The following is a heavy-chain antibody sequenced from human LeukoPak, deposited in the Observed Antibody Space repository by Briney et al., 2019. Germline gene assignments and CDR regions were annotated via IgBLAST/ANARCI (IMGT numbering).Heavy chain of an antibody. J-gene: IGHJ4*02. D-gene: IGHD3-22*01. V-gene: IGHV3-23*01. CDR1: GFTFTTYG. CDR2: ISGSGGST. CDR3: AKYYYDSSGYLYYFDY. Sequence: PGGSLRLSCAASGFTFTTYGMIWVRQAPGKGLEWVSAISGSGGSTYYADSVKGRFTISRDNSKNTLYLQMNSLRAEDTAVYYCAKYYYDSSGYLYYFDYWGQGTLVTVSS.